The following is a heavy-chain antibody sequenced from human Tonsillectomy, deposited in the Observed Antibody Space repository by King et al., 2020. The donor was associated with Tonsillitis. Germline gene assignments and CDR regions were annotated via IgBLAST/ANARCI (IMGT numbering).Heavy chain of an antibody. D-gene: IGHD3-22*01. CDR1: GDSVSSSRAA. Sequence: VQLQESGPGLVKPSHTLSLTCAISGDSVSSSRAAWNWIRQSPSRGLEWLGRTYYRSKWFNDYAVSVKSRITINSDTSKNQFSLHLNSVTPEDTAVYYCARDYYDSSGYTYYYYGMDVWGQGTTVTVSS. CDR3: ARDYYDSSGYTYYYYGMDV. CDR2: TYYRSKWFN. J-gene: IGHJ6*02. V-gene: IGHV6-1*01.